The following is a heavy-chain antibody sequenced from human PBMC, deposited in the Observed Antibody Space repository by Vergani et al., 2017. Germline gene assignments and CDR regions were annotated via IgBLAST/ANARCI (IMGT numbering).Heavy chain of an antibody. CDR1: GFTFNHYA. D-gene: IGHD5-12*01. J-gene: IGHJ6*02. CDR2: IRGIGGST. CDR3: AKANPRNSGYDYLYYYHAMDV. V-gene: IGHV3-23*01. Sequence: EVQLLESGGDLVQPGGSLRLSCAASGFTFNHYAMNWVRQAPGKGLEWFSGIRGIGGSTNYADSVKGRFTITRDSSKNTLYLQMNSLSAGDTAVYYCAKANPRNSGYDYLYYYHAMDVWGQGTTVTVSS.